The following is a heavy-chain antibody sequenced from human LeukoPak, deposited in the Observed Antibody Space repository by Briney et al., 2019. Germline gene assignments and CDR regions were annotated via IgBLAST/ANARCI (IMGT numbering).Heavy chain of an antibody. CDR1: GYTFTGYY. Sequence: ASVNVSCKASGYTFTGYYMHWVRQAPGQGLEWMGWINPNSGGTNYAQKFQGRVTMTRDTSISTAYMELSRLRSDDTAVYYCAREMVTPYYYGMDVWGQGTTVTVSS. CDR2: INPNSGGT. V-gene: IGHV1-2*02. CDR3: AREMVTPYYYGMDV. J-gene: IGHJ6*02. D-gene: IGHD2-21*02.